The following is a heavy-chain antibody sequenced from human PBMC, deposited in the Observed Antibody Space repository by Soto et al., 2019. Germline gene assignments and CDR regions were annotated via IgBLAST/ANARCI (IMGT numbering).Heavy chain of an antibody. CDR3: ARDAGYSSGGFEH. D-gene: IGHD5-18*01. Sequence: SSETLSLTCTVSGGSISSYDWSWIRQPPGKGLEWIGYIYYSGSTNYNPSLKSRVTISVDTSKNQFSLKVSSVTAADTAVYYCARDAGYSSGGFEHWGQGTPVTVSS. CDR2: IYYSGST. V-gene: IGHV4-59*01. J-gene: IGHJ4*02. CDR1: GGSISSYD.